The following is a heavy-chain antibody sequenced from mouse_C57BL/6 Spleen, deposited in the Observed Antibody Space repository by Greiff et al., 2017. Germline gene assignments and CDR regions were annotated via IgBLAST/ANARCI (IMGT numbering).Heavy chain of an antibody. J-gene: IGHJ2*01. CDR3: ARYRYDYDGGYDFDD. CDR1: GYTFTSYW. D-gene: IGHD2-4*01. Sequence: QVQLQQPGTELVKPGASVKLSCTASGYTFTSYWMHWVKQRPGQGLEWIGNINPSNGGTNYNEKFKSKATLTVDKSSSTAYMQLSSLTSEDSAVYYCARYRYDYDGGYDFDDWGQGTTLTVSS. V-gene: IGHV1-53*01. CDR2: INPSNGGT.